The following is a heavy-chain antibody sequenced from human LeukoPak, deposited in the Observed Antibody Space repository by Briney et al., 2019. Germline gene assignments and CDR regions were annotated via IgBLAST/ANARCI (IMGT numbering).Heavy chain of an antibody. V-gene: IGHV1-69*13. CDR2: IIPIFGTA. CDR1: GGTFSSYA. J-gene: IGHJ6*02. D-gene: IGHD3-10*01. CDR3: ARVPQFDYYYYGMDV. Sequence: ASVKVSCKASGGTFSSYAISWVRQAPGQGLEWMGGIIPIFGTANYAQKFQGRVTITADESTSTAYMELSSLRSEDTAVYYCARVPQFDYYYYGMDVWGQGTTVTVSS.